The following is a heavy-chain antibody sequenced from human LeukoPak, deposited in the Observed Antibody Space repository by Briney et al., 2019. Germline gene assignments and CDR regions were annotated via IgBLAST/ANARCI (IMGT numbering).Heavy chain of an antibody. D-gene: IGHD3-10*01. J-gene: IGHJ3*02. CDR3: ARAPSGYYYGSGSYYTGDAFDI. V-gene: IGHV1-2*02. CDR1: GYTFTGYY. Sequence: ASVKVSCKASGYTFTGYYMHWVRQAPGQGLEWMGWINPNSGGTNYAQKFQGRVTMTRDTSISTAYMELSRLRSDDTAVYYCARAPSGYYYGSGSYYTGDAFDIWGQGTMVTVSS. CDR2: INPNSGGT.